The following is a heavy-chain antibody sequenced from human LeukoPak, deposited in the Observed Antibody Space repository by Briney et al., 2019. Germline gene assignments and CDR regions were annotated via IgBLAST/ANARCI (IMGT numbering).Heavy chain of an antibody. CDR3: AKDMGIAVAGHGGYYYYGMDV. CDR2: IGTDGSGA. D-gene: IGHD6-19*01. CDR1: GFTFSSYW. J-gene: IGHJ6*02. Sequence: GGSLRLSCAASGFTFSSYWMDWVRQVPGKGPLWVSRIGTDGSGAAYADYVRGRFTISRDNSKNTLYLQMNSLRAEDTAVYYCAKDMGIAVAGHGGYYYYGMDVWGQGTTVTVSS. V-gene: IGHV3-74*01.